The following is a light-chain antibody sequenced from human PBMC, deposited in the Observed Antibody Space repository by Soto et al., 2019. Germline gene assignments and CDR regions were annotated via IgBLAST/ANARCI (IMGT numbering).Light chain of an antibody. CDR3: QQYNSYSTWT. Sequence: EIVMTQSPATLSVSPGERATLSCRASQGVGSTLAWYQQKPGQTPRLLIYDASNRATGIPARFSGSGSGTEFTLTISSLQPDDFATYYCQQYNSYSTWTFGQGTKVDIK. J-gene: IGKJ1*01. V-gene: IGKV3D-15*01. CDR2: DAS. CDR1: QGVGST.